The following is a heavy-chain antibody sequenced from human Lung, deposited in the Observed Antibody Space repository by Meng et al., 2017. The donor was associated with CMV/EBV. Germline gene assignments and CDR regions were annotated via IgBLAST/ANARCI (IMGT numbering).Heavy chain of an antibody. V-gene: IGHV4-34*01. D-gene: IGHD3-10*01. CDR1: SWPFTGYL. CDR2: VNASEYSI. Sequence: VYSWPFTGYLCIWIRRPPGKGLKWIGEVNASEYSINYSPSLKSRVTMSADTSKNQFSLKLRSVTAADTAVYYCARRVGSGKYYFDYWSQATLVTVSS. CDR3: ARRVGSGKYYFDY. J-gene: IGHJ4*02.